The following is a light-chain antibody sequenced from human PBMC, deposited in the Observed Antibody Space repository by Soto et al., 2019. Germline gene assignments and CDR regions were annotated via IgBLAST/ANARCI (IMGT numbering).Light chain of an antibody. CDR2: DVS. V-gene: IGLV2-18*02. CDR3: SSFTTSSTYV. Sequence: QSALTQPPSVSGSPGQSVAISCSGTSSDVGSYNRVSWYQQPPGTAPKLMIYDVSNRPSGVPDRFSGSKSGNTASLTISGLQAEDEADYYRSSFTTSSTYVFGTVT. CDR1: SSDVGSYNR. J-gene: IGLJ1*01.